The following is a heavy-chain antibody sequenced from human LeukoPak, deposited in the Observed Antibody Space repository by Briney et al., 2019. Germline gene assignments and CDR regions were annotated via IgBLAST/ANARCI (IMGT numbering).Heavy chain of an antibody. J-gene: IGHJ4*02. CDR3: ARGPETGSFDY. V-gene: IGHV1-46*01. Sequence: ASVKVSCKASGYTITGYYMHWVRQAPGEGLEWMGRIHPSGGSTTYAQKFQDRVTMTRDMSTSTVYMELNSLRSEDTAVYYCARGPETGSFDYWGQGTLVTVSS. D-gene: IGHD1-26*01. CDR2: IHPSGGST. CDR1: GYTITGYY.